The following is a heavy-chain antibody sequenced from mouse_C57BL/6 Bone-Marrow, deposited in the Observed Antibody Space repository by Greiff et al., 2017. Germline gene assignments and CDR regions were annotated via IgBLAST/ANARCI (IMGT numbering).Heavy chain of an antibody. V-gene: IGHV14-4*01. CDR2: IDPENGDT. Sequence: VQLQQSGAELVRPGASVKLSCTASGFNIKDDYMHWVKQRPEQGLEWIGWIDPENGDTESASKFQGKATITADTSSNTAYLQLSSLTSEDTAVYYRTAYSFDWYFDVWGTGTTVTVSS. D-gene: IGHD2-12*01. CDR1: GFNIKDDY. J-gene: IGHJ1*03. CDR3: TAYSFDWYFDV.